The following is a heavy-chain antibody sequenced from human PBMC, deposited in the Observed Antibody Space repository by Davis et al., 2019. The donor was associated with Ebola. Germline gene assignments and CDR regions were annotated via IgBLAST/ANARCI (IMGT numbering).Heavy chain of an antibody. CDR3: ARVSGWRFDSSSWWYYYYGMDV. CDR1: AGTFSSYA. D-gene: IGHD6-13*01. CDR2: IIPIFGTA. V-gene: IGHV1-69*13. J-gene: IGHJ6*02. Sequence: AASAQVSCKASAGTFSSYAISWVRQAPGQGLEWMGGIIPIFGTANYAQKFQGRVTITADESTSTAYMELSSLRSEDTAVYYCARVSGWRFDSSSWWYYYYGMDVWGQGTTVTVSS.